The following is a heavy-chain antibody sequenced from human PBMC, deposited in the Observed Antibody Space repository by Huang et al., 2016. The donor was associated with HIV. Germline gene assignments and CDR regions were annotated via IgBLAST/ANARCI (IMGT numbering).Heavy chain of an antibody. CDR2: IAPGGSDT. V-gene: IGHV5-51*01. CDR1: GYRFRSNW. CDR3: ARLIGSPSFYYGLDV. Sequence: EVQLVQSGAEVKKPGESLKISCKGSGYRFRSNWIGWVRQMPGKGLEWSGIIAPGGSDTRYSPSFQGQGTISADKSINTAYLQWSSQKASDTAMYYCARLIGSPSFYYGLDVWGQGTTVTVSS. J-gene: IGHJ6*02. D-gene: IGHD3-10*01.